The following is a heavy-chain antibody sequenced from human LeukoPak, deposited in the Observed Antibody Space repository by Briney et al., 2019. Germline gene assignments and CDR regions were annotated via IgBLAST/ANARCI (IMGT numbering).Heavy chain of an antibody. J-gene: IGHJ4*02. D-gene: IGHD2-15*01. CDR1: GGSVSSGSYY. CDR2: IYYSGST. CDR3: ATHPPRYCTGGSCSDY. Sequence: PSETLSLTCTVSGGSVSSGSYYWSWIRQPPGKGLEWIGYIYYSGSTNYNPSLKSRVTISVDTSKNQIFLKLSSVTAADTAVYYCATHPPRYCTGGSCSDYWGQGTLVTVSS. V-gene: IGHV4-61*01.